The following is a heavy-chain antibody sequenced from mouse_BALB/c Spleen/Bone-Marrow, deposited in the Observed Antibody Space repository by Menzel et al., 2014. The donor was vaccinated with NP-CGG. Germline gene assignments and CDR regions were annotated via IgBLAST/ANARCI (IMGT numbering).Heavy chain of an antibody. CDR3: ARMKYYGNYYAMDY. D-gene: IGHD2-1*01. J-gene: IGHJ4*01. CDR1: GFSLTSYG. Sequence: VQRVESGPGLVQPSQSLSITCTVSGFSLTSYGVHWVRQSPGKGLEWLGVIWSGGSTDYNAAFISRLSISKDNSKSRVFFKMNSLQANDTAIYYCARMKYYGNYYAMDYWGQGTSVTVSS. V-gene: IGHV2-2*02. CDR2: IWSGGST.